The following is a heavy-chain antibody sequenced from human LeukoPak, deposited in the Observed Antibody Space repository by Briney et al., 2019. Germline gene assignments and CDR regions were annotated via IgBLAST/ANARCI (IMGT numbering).Heavy chain of an antibody. D-gene: IGHD3-10*01. V-gene: IGHV3-30-3*01. J-gene: IGHJ4*02. Sequence: PGRSLRLSCAASGFTFSSYAMHWVRQAPGKGLEWVAVISYDGSNKYYADSVKGRFTISRDNSKNTLYLQMNSLRAEDTAVYYCARGPGLWFGELGVLDYWGQGTLVTVSS. CDR1: GFTFSSYA. CDR2: ISYDGSNK. CDR3: ARGPGLWFGELGVLDY.